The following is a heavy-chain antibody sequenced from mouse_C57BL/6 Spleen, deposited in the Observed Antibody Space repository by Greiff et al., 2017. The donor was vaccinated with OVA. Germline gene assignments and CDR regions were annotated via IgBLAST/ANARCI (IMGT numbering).Heavy chain of an antibody. V-gene: IGHV1-15*01. J-gene: IGHJ2*01. CDR2: IDPETGGT. D-gene: IGHD2-4*01. CDR3: AYYDYDGPRSLYCFDY. CDR1: GYTFTDYE. Sequence: QVQLQQSGAELVRPGASVTLSCKASGYTFTDYEMHWVKQTPVHGLEWIGAIDPETGGTAYNQKFKGKAILTADKSSSTAYMELRSLTSEDSAVYYCAYYDYDGPRSLYCFDYWGQGTTLTVSS.